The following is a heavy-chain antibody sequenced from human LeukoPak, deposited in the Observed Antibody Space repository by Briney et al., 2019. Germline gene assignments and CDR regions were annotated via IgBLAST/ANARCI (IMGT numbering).Heavy chain of an antibody. CDR3: ARGVLGYSYGFDY. J-gene: IGHJ4*02. Sequence: GGSLRLSCAAFGFTVSSNYMSWVRQAPGKGLEWVSVIFSGGTTYYADSVKGRFTISRHNSENTLYLQMNSLRGEDTAVYYCARGVLGYSYGFDYWGQGTLVTVSS. V-gene: IGHV3-53*04. D-gene: IGHD5-18*01. CDR2: IFSGGTT. CDR1: GFTVSSNY.